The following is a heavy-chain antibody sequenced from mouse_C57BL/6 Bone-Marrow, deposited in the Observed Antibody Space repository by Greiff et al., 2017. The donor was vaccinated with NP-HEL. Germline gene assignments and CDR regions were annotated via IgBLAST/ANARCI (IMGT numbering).Heavy chain of an antibody. Sequence: EVKLQESGPGLVKPSQSLSLTCSVTGYSITSGYYWNWIRQFPGNKLEWMGYISYDGSNNYNPSLKNRISITRDTSKNQFFLKLNSVTTEDTATYYCARGGYCNYWAMDYWGQGTSVTVSS. V-gene: IGHV3-6*01. CDR2: ISYDGSN. CDR1: GYSITSGYY. J-gene: IGHJ4*01. D-gene: IGHD2-1*01. CDR3: ARGGYCNYWAMDY.